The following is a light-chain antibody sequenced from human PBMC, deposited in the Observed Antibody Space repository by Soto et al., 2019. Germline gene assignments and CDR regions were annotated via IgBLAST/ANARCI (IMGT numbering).Light chain of an antibody. CDR1: SSDVGGYNY. CDR2: DVS. J-gene: IGLJ2*01. Sequence: QSALTQPASVSGSPGQSITISCTGTSSDVGGYNYVSWYQQHPGKAPKLMIYDVSNRPSGVSTRLSGSKSGNTASLTISGLQAEDEGDYYCRSNTSRSTVVFGGGTKVTVL. V-gene: IGLV2-14*01. CDR3: RSNTSRSTVV.